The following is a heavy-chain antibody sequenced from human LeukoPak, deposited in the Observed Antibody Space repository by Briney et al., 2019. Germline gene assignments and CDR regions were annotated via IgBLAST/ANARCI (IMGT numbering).Heavy chain of an antibody. V-gene: IGHV3-23*01. J-gene: IGHJ6*03. Sequence: QSGGSLRLSCAASGFTFSSYGMSWVRQAPGKGLEWVSAICGSGGRTYYADSVKGRFTISRDNSKNTPYLQMNSLRAEDTAVYYCARGDYYYYYYMDVWGKGTTVTVSS. D-gene: IGHD2-21*02. CDR3: ARGDYYYYYYMDV. CDR1: GFTFSSYG. CDR2: ICGSGGRT.